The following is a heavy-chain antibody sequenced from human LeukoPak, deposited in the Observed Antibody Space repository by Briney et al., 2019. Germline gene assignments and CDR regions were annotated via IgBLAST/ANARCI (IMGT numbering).Heavy chain of an antibody. Sequence: ASVKASCKASGYTFTSYGISWVRQAPGQGLEWMGWISAYNGNTNYAQKLQGRVTMTTDTSTSTAYMELRSLRSDDTAVYYCARLREYYYYMDVWGKGTTVTVSS. CDR1: GYTFTSYG. J-gene: IGHJ6*03. D-gene: IGHD5-24*01. V-gene: IGHV1-18*01. CDR2: ISAYNGNT. CDR3: ARLREYYYYMDV.